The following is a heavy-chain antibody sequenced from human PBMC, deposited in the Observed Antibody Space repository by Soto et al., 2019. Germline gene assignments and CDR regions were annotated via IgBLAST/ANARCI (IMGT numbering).Heavy chain of an antibody. D-gene: IGHD1-1*01. J-gene: IGHJ2*01. CDR1: GGSISSDY. Sequence: QVQLQESGPGLVKPSETLSLTCTVSGGSISSDYWGWIRQPPGKGLEWIGYIYYSGSTNYNPSLTSRVTISVDTSKNQFSLRLSSVTAADTAVYYCARADWSLIYSYFDLWGRGTLVTVSS. V-gene: IGHV4-59*01. CDR2: IYYSGST. CDR3: ARADWSLIYSYFDL.